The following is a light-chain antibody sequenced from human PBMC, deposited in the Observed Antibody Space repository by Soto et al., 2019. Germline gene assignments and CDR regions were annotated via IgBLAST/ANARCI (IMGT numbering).Light chain of an antibody. CDR1: SGDIGSYNR. V-gene: IGLV2-14*01. Sequence: QSALTQPASVSGSPGQSITISCTGTSGDIGSYNRVSWYQQHPGKAPKLIIYEVTDRPSGVSNRFSGSKSANTASLTISGLQAEDEAPYYCSSYTNINARACVFGTGTKVTVL. J-gene: IGLJ1*01. CDR3: SSYTNINARACV. CDR2: EVT.